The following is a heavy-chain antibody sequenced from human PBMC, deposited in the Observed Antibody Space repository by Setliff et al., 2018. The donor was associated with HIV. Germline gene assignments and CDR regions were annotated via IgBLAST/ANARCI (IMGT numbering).Heavy chain of an antibody. Sequence: PSETLSLTCTVSGGSISTSRYYWGWIRQPPGKGLEWIGSINYRGNTYYNPSLKSRAAISVDTSKNQISLKLSSVTAADTAVYYCARHWYSSSSPYHYYYYMDVWGKGTTVTVSS. CDR2: INYRGNT. CDR1: GGSISTSRYY. V-gene: IGHV4-39*01. D-gene: IGHD6-6*01. J-gene: IGHJ6*03. CDR3: ARHWYSSSSPYHYYYYMDV.